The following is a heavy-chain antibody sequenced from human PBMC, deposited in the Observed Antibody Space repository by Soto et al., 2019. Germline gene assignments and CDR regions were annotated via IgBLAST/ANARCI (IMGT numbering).Heavy chain of an antibody. CDR3: AREVPEPTMRNSGYGDYENDAFDI. V-gene: IGHV4-31*03. J-gene: IGHJ3*02. Sequence: PSETLSLTCTVSGGSISSGGYYWSWIRQHPGKGLEWIGYFYYCGSTYYNPSLKSRVTISVDTSKNQFSLKLSSVTAADTAVYYFAREVPEPTMRNSGYGDYENDAFDIWGQGTMVTVSS. CDR2: FYYCGST. CDR1: GGSISSGGYY. D-gene: IGHD4-17*01.